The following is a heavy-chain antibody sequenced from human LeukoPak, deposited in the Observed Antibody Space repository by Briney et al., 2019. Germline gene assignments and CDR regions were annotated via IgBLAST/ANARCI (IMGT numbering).Heavy chain of an antibody. J-gene: IGHJ5*02. V-gene: IGHV4-34*01. Sequence: SETLSLTCAVYGGSFSGYYWSWIRQPPGKGLEWIGEINHSGSTNYNPSLKSRVIISVDTSKNQFSLKLSSVTAADTAVYYCARARGGVPAAIPSFDPWGQGTLVTVSS. D-gene: IGHD2-2*02. CDR3: ARARGGVPAAIPSFDP. CDR1: GGSFSGYY. CDR2: INHSGST.